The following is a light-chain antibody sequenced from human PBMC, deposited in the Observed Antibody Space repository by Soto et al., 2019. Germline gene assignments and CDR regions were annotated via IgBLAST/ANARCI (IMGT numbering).Light chain of an antibody. V-gene: IGLV2-14*03. Sequence: QSALTQPASVSGSPGQSLTISCTGTSSDVGGYSHVSWYQYHPGKAPKLMIYDVSNRPSGVSNRFSGSKSGNAAFLTISGLQTEDEADYYCCSYTSSNTRVFGGGTKLTVL. CDR3: CSYTSSNTRV. J-gene: IGLJ2*01. CDR2: DVS. CDR1: SSDVGGYSH.